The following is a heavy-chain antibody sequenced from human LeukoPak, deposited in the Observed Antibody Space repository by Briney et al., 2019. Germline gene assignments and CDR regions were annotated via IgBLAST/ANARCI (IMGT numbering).Heavy chain of an antibody. J-gene: IGHJ1*01. CDR1: GDSITAYY. D-gene: IGHD2/OR15-2a*01. V-gene: IGHV4-59*01. Sequence: SETLSLTCTVPGDSITAYYWSWMRQPPARGVEWIGYIYHSGTTNYNPSLKSRVTISVDTSKSQFSLRLTSVTAADTAVYYCAQKAPFSPGYSQNWGQGTLVTVSS. CDR2: IYHSGTT. CDR3: AQKAPFSPGYSQN.